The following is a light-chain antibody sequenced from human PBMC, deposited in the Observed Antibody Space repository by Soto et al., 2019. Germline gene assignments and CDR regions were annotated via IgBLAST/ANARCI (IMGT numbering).Light chain of an antibody. CDR3: QQYGSSMYT. V-gene: IGKV3-20*01. CDR2: SAS. CDR1: QSVSNY. Sequence: EIVLTQSPGTLSVSPGERGTLSCRASQSVSNYLAWYQQKPGQAPRLLIYSASSRATGIPDRFSGSGSGTDFTLTISRLEPEDFAVYYCQQYGSSMYTFGQGTRLEIK. J-gene: IGKJ5*01.